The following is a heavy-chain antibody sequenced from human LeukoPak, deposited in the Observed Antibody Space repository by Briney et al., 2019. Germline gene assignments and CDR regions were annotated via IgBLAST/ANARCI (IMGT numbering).Heavy chain of an antibody. Sequence: SETLSLTCTVSGGSISSYYWSWIRQPPGKGLEWIGYIYYSGSTNYNPSLKSRVTISVDASKNQFSLKLSSVTAADTAVYYCARSGDSSSWYPYYYYYGMDVWGQGTTVTVSS. CDR1: GGSISSYY. D-gene: IGHD6-13*01. J-gene: IGHJ6*02. CDR3: ARSGDSSSWYPYYYYYGMDV. V-gene: IGHV4-59*01. CDR2: IYYSGST.